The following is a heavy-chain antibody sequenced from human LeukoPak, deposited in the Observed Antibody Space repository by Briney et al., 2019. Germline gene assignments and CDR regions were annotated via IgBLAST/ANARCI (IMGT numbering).Heavy chain of an antibody. Sequence: GGSLRLSCAASGFTFSSYSMNWVRQAPGKGLEWVSSISSSSSYIYYADSVKGRFTISRDNAKNSLYLQMNSLRAEDTAVYYCASDHEVTPGYYYYYMDVWGKGTTVTVSS. CDR1: GFTFSSYS. D-gene: IGHD4-11*01. J-gene: IGHJ6*03. V-gene: IGHV3-21*01. CDR3: ASDHEVTPGYYYYYMDV. CDR2: ISSSSSYI.